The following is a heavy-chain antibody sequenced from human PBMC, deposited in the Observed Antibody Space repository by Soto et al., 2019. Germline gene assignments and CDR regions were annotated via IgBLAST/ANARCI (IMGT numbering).Heavy chain of an antibody. V-gene: IGHV3-7*05. J-gene: IGHJ4*02. CDR1: GFTFSSYW. Sequence: EVQLVESGGGLVQPGGSLRLSCAASGFTFSSYWMSWVRQAPGKGLEWVANIKQDGSEKYYVDSVKDRFTISRDNAKNSLYLQMNSLRAEDTAVYYCASGSTMVRGVIGGNYYFDYWGQGTLVTVSS. CDR2: IKQDGSEK. D-gene: IGHD3-10*01. CDR3: ASGSTMVRGVIGGNYYFDY.